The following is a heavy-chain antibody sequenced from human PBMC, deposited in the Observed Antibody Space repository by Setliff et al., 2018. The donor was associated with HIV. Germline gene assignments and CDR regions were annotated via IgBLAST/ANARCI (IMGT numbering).Heavy chain of an antibody. V-gene: IGHV4-39*01. D-gene: IGHD3-16*02. CDR1: GGSITSSGYH. CDR3: ARHQVIPTVIGAFDI. Sequence: SETLSLTCSVSGGSITSSGYHWGWIRQPPGKELEWIGNIYYSGDTFYNASLRSRLTISVDTSKNYFSLKLSSVTAADTAVYYCARHQVIPTVIGAFDIWGQGTVVTLSS. J-gene: IGHJ3*02. CDR2: IYYSGDT.